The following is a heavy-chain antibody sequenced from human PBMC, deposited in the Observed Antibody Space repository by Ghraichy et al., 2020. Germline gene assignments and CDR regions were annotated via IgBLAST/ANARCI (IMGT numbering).Heavy chain of an antibody. J-gene: IGHJ6*02. CDR1: GDSVSSNSAA. V-gene: IGHV6-1*01. CDR2: TLYRSEWYK. Sequence: SQTLSLTCAISGDSVSSNSAAWNWIRQSPSRGLEWLGRTLYRSEWYKDYAVSVKSRITINPDTSKNQFSLQLNSVTPEDTAVYYCARDQGWRSDGVDVWGQGTTVTVSS. CDR3: ARDQGWRSDGVDV. D-gene: IGHD2-15*01.